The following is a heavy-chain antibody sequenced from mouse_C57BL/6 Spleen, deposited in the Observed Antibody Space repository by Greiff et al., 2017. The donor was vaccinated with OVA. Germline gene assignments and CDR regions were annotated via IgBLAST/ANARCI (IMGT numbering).Heavy chain of an antibody. J-gene: IGHJ2*01. V-gene: IGHV1-55*01. D-gene: IGHD2-4*01. CDR2: IYPGSGST. CDR1: GYTFTSYW. Sequence: QVQLKQPGAELVKPGASVKMSCKASGYTFTSYWITWVKQRPGQGLEWIGDIYPGSGSTNYNEKFKSKATLTVDTSSSTAYMQLSSLTSEDSAVYCCASALCYEYENFDYWGKGTTLTVSS. CDR3: ASALCYEYENFDY.